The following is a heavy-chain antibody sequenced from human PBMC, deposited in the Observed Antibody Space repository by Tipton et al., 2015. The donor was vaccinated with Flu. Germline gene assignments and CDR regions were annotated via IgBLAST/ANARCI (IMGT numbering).Heavy chain of an antibody. CDR2: IQYDGSNK. Sequence: SLRLSCAASGFTFSSYGMHWVRQAPGKGLEWVAFIQYDGSNKYYADSVKGRFTISRDNSKNTLYLQMNSLRAEDTAVYYCANLASSKTPRAFDIWGQGTMVTVSS. J-gene: IGHJ3*02. CDR1: GFTFSSYG. CDR3: ANLASSKTPRAFDI. D-gene: IGHD2-2*01. V-gene: IGHV3-30*02.